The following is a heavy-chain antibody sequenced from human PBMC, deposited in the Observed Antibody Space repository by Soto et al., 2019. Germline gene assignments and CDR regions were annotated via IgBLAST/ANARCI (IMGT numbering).Heavy chain of an antibody. CDR2: IHYSGSI. D-gene: IGHD2-21*02. V-gene: IGHV4-30-4*08. J-gene: IGHJ6*02. CDR1: GGSISYYYYH. CDR3: AREDDGGDRDYYGLDV. Sequence: PSETLSLTFTVSGGSISYYYYHWTWIRQSPGKGLEWIGYIHYSGSIIYNPSFKSRVTISVDTSKNQFSLQLSSVTAADTAVYFCAREDDGGDRDYYGLDVWGQGTTVTVSS.